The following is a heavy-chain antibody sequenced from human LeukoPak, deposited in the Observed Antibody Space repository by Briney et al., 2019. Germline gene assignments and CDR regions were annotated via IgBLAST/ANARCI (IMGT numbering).Heavy chain of an antibody. D-gene: IGHD1-1*01. CDR1: GFTFSSYA. J-gene: IGHJ6*02. V-gene: IGHV3-48*02. Sequence: GGSLRLSCAASGFTFSSYAMHWVRQAPGKGLEWVSYISSSSSTIYYADSVKGRFTISRDNAKNSLYLQMNSLRDEDTAVYYCARNVAVQLVRIYGMDVWGQGTTVTVSS. CDR2: ISSSSSTI. CDR3: ARNVAVQLVRIYGMDV.